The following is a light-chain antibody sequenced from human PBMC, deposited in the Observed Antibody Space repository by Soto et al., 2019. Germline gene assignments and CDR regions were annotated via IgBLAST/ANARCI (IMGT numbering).Light chain of an antibody. CDR3: QHFGSSPPVI. CDR2: GAS. J-gene: IGKJ5*01. Sequence: VLTQSPGTLSLSPGESATLSCRASQTVSITYLTWYQQKPGQAPRLLIFGASKRATGIPGRFRGSGSGSEFSLTISGLEPEDFAVYFCQHFGSSPPVIFGQGTRLENK. V-gene: IGKV3-20*01. CDR1: QTVSITY.